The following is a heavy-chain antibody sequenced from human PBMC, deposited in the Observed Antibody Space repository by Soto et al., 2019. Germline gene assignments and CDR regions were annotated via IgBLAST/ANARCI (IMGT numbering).Heavy chain of an antibody. D-gene: IGHD1-7*01. CDR2: ISGDGSST. V-gene: IGHV3-74*01. CDR3: ARSLPGTYGAFDL. J-gene: IGHJ3*01. Sequence: GSLRLSCAASEFTFRSYWMHWVRQSPGKGLVWVSRISGDGSSTTYADSVRGRFTISRDNAKNTVYLQMDSLRDEDTAVYYCARSLPGTYGAFDLWGQGTMVTVSS. CDR1: EFTFRSYW.